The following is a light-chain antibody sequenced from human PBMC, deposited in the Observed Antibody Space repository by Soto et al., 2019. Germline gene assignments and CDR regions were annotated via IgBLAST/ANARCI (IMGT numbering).Light chain of an antibody. CDR3: SSYTSSSTLV. Sequence: QSALTQPASVSGSPGQSITISCTGTSSDVGYYNYVSWYQQHPGKAPKLMIYDVHYRPSGVSERFSGSKSGNTASLTLSGLQAEDEADYYCSSYTSSSTLVFGTGTKVTVL. V-gene: IGLV2-14*03. CDR1: SSDVGYYNY. J-gene: IGLJ1*01. CDR2: DVH.